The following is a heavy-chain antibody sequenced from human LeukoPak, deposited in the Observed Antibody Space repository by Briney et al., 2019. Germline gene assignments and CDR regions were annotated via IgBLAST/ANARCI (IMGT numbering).Heavy chain of an antibody. J-gene: IGHJ4*01. CDR3: ARVGKRGSYYYFDY. D-gene: IGHD1-26*01. CDR1: GFTFSTYW. Sequence: SGGSLRLSCAASGFTFSTYWMYWVRQAPGKGLVWVSRINTDGRNTGYADSVKGRFTISRDNAKNTLYLQMTILTAEDTAVYYCARVGKRGSYYYFDYWGQGTLVTVSS. CDR2: INTDGRNT. V-gene: IGHV3-74*01.